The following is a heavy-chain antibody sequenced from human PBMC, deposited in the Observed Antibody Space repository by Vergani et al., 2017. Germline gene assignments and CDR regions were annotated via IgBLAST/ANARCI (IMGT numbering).Heavy chain of an antibody. D-gene: IGHD3-3*01. CDR1: GGSISSYY. CDR2: IYYSGST. V-gene: IGHV4-59*01. J-gene: IGHJ4*02. CDR3: ARGSVENYDFWSGYSHYFDY. Sequence: QLQLQESGPGLVKPSETLSLTCTVSGGSISSYYWSWIRQPPGKGLEWIGYIYYSGSTNYNPSLKSRVTISVDTSKNQFSLKLSSVTAADTAVYYCARGSVENYDFWSGYSHYFDYWGQGTLVTVSS.